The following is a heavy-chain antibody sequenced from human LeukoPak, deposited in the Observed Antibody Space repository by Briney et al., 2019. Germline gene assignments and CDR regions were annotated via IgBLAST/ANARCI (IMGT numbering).Heavy chain of an antibody. CDR3: ARDDWNYGDDAFDI. CDR2: IYHSGST. CDR1: GYSISSGYY. Sequence: SETLSLTCTVSGYSISSGYYWGWIRQPPGKGLEWIGSIYHSGSTYYNPSLKSRVTISVDTSKNQFSLKLSSVTAADTAVYYCARDDWNYGDDAFDIWGQGTMVTVSS. J-gene: IGHJ3*02. D-gene: IGHD1-7*01. V-gene: IGHV4-38-2*02.